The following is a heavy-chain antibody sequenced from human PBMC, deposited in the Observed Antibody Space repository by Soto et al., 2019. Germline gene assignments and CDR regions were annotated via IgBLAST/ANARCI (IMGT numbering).Heavy chain of an antibody. D-gene: IGHD3-22*01. CDR2: VNAGDSDT. J-gene: IGHJ4*02. Sequence: VESLTISCKVSGYSFTSYWVAWVLQMPGKGLEWMGIVNAGDSDTRYSPSFQGQVTVSADKSISTAYLHWSSLKASDTATYYCVRPDSNGYYAYWGQGTLVTVSS. V-gene: IGHV5-51*01. CDR3: VRPDSNGYYAY. CDR1: GYSFTSYW.